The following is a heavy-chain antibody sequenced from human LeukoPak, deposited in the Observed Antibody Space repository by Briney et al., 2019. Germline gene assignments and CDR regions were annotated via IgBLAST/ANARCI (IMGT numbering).Heavy chain of an antibody. D-gene: IGHD5-18*01. J-gene: IGHJ5*02. CDR2: ISSSGSTI. CDR1: GFTFSDYY. Sequence: PGGSLRLSCAASGFTFSDYYMSWIRQAPGKGLEWVSYISSSGSTIYYADSVKGRFTISRDNAKNSLYLQMNSLRAEDTAVYYCARAGTSEQLWLRNNGWFDPWGQGTLVTVSS. CDR3: ARAGTSEQLWLRNNGWFDP. V-gene: IGHV3-11*04.